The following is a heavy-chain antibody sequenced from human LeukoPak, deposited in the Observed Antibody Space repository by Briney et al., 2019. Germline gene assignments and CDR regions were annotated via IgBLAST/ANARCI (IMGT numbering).Heavy chain of an antibody. D-gene: IGHD5-18*01. V-gene: IGHV4-59*01. J-gene: IGHJ1*01. Sequence: SETLSLTCTVSGGSISSYYWSWIRQPPGKGLEWIGYIYYSGSTNYDPSLKSRVTISVDTSKNQFSLKLSSVTAADTAVYYCARGYGQAEYFQHWGQGTLVTVSS. CDR2: IYYSGST. CDR3: ARGYGQAEYFQH. CDR1: GGSISSYY.